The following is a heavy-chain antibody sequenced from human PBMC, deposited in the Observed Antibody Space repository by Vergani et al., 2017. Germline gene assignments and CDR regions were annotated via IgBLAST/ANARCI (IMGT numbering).Heavy chain of an antibody. CDR3: ARHKEQLVPGNYYYYYYMDV. Sequence: QLQLQESDPGLVKPSETLSLTCTVSGGSIRSTFYYWGWIRQPPGKGLEWIGTIYYSGSTYYNTSLKSRVTISVDTSKNQFSLKLNSVTAADTAVYYCARHKEQLVPGNYYYYYYMDVWGK. CDR1: GGSIRSTFYY. CDR2: IYYSGST. J-gene: IGHJ6*03. D-gene: IGHD6-13*01. V-gene: IGHV4-39*01.